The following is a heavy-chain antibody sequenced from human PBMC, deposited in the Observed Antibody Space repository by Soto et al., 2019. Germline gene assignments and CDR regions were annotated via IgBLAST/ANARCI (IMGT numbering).Heavy chain of an antibody. J-gene: IGHJ4*02. CDR1: GFTFSSYA. CDR2: ISGSGGST. V-gene: IGHV3-23*01. Sequence: GGSLRLSCAASGFTFSSYAMSWVRQAPGKGLEWVSAISGSGGSTYYADSVKGRFTISRDNSKNTLYLQMNSLRAEDTAVYYCAKDCGIAVAGTLQYYFDYWGQGTLVTVSS. CDR3: AKDCGIAVAGTLQYYFDY. D-gene: IGHD6-19*01.